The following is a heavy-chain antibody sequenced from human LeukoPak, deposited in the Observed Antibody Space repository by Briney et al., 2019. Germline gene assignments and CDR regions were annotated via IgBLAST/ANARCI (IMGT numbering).Heavy chain of an antibody. J-gene: IGHJ4*02. CDR1: GGSISSSSYY. Sequence: SETLSLTCTVSGGSISSSSYYWGWIRQPPGKGLEWIGEINHSGSTNYNPSLKSRVTISVDTSKNQFSLKLSSVTAADTAVYYCASYPYYYGSGSPYFDYWGQGTLVTVSS. V-gene: IGHV4-39*07. CDR3: ASYPYYYGSGSPYFDY. CDR2: INHSGST. D-gene: IGHD3-10*01.